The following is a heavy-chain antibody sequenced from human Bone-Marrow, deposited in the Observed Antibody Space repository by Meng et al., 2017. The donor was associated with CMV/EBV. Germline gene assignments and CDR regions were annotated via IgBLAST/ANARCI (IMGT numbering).Heavy chain of an antibody. V-gene: IGHV3-21*01. CDR1: GVTCSSYA. Sequence: GESLKISCTASGVTCSSYALSWVRQAPGKGLEWVSSISSSSSYIYYADSVKGRFTISRDNAKNSLYLQMNSLRAEDTAVYYCARDRVEYYDFWSGYYGSERRNWFDPWGQGTLVTVSS. J-gene: IGHJ5*02. D-gene: IGHD3-3*01. CDR3: ARDRVEYYDFWSGYYGSERRNWFDP. CDR2: ISSSSSYI.